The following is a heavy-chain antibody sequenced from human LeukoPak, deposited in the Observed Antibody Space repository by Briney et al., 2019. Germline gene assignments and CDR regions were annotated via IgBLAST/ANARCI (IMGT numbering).Heavy chain of an antibody. CDR3: TTSPYDSSGYYYVYN. CDR2: IRSKAHSYAT. D-gene: IGHD3-22*01. Sequence: PGGSLTLSCAASGFTFSGSAMHWVRQASGKGLEWVGRIRSKAHSYATAYAASVTGRFTISRDDSKNTAYLQMNSLKTEDTAVYYCTTSPYDSSGYYYVYNWGQGTLVTVSS. J-gene: IGHJ4*02. CDR1: GFTFSGSA. V-gene: IGHV3-73*01.